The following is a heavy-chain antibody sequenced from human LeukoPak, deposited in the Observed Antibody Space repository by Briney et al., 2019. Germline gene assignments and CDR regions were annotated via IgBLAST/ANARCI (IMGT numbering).Heavy chain of an antibody. CDR1: GFTFSSYA. CDR3: AKDLLPSWLPGAFDI. CDR2: ISGSGGST. D-gene: IGHD5-12*01. V-gene: IGHV3-23*01. J-gene: IGHJ3*02. Sequence: GGSLRLSCAASGFTFSSYAISWVRQAPGKGLEWDSAISGSGGSTYYADSVKGRFTISRDNSKNTLYLQMNSLRAEDTAVYYCAKDLLPSWLPGAFDIWGQGTMVTVSS.